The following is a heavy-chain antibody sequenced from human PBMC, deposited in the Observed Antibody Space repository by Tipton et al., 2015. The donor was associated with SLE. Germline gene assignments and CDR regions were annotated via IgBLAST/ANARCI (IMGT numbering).Heavy chain of an antibody. V-gene: IGHV1-69*09. CDR3: ARDGVAALY. J-gene: IGHJ4*02. D-gene: IGHD6-13*01. CDR1: DYTFTSYG. Sequence: QLVQSGAEVKKPGASVKVSCKASDYTFTSYGISWVQQAPGQGLEWMGRIIPILGIANYAQKFQGRVTITADKSTSTAYMELSSLRSEDTAVYYCARDGVAALYWGQGTLVTVSS. CDR2: IIPILGIA.